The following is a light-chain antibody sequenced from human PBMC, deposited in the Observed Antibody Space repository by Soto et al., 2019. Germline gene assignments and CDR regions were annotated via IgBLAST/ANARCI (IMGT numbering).Light chain of an antibody. CDR2: AAS. CDR1: QSISSY. Sequence: DIQMTQSPSSLSASVGDRVTITCRASQSISSYLNWYQQKPGKAPKLLIYAASSSQSGVASRFSGSGSGTEFTLTSSRLQPEYFATYYCQQSYSTPLTFGGGTKVEIK. CDR3: QQSYSTPLT. J-gene: IGKJ4*01. V-gene: IGKV1-39*01.